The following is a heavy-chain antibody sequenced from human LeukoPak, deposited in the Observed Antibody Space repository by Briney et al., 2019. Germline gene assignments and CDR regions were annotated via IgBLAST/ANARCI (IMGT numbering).Heavy chain of an antibody. J-gene: IGHJ6*02. Sequence: SETLSLTCTVSGGSISSGDYYWSWIRQPPGKGLEWIGYIYYSGSTYYNPSLKSRVTISVDTSKNQFSLKLSSVTAADTAVYYCARVGGLYGCYYYYGMDVWGQGTTVTVSS. CDR1: GGSISSGDYY. CDR2: IYYSGST. V-gene: IGHV4-30-4*01. CDR3: ARVGGLYGCYYYYGMDV. D-gene: IGHD2-8*02.